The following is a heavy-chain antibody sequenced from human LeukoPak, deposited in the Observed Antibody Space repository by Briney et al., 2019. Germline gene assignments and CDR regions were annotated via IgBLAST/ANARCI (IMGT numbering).Heavy chain of an antibody. D-gene: IGHD4-23*01. Sequence: GGSLRLSCAASGFTFSSYGVHWVRQAPGKGLEWVAVISYDGSHKNYADSVKGRFTISRDNSKNTLYLQMNSLRAEDTAVYYCAKGPFAVGTPYYFDYWGQGTLVTVSS. CDR1: GFTFSSYG. CDR2: ISYDGSHK. J-gene: IGHJ4*02. CDR3: AKGPFAVGTPYYFDY. V-gene: IGHV3-30*18.